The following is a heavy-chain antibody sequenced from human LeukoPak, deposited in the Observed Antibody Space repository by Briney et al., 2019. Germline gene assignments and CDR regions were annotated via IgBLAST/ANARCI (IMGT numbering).Heavy chain of an antibody. Sequence: GGSLRLSCAASGFTFNSYAMRWVRQAPGKGLEWVAVISSDGSNKYYADSVKGRFTLSRDNSKNTLYLQMNSLRVEETAVYSCARDTSPMSHDYGDYGGAATYYFDYWGQGTLVTASS. J-gene: IGHJ4*02. CDR1: GFTFNSYA. CDR3: ARDTSPMSHDYGDYGGAATYYFDY. V-gene: IGHV3-30-3*01. CDR2: ISSDGSNK. D-gene: IGHD4-17*01.